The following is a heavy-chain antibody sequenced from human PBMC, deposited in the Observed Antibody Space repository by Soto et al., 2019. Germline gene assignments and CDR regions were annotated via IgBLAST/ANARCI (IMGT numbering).Heavy chain of an antibody. D-gene: IGHD3-10*01. CDR1: GFSLNTGGEG. J-gene: IGHJ4*02. CDR3: AHRRISWLHFVGGYDY. V-gene: IGHV2-5*02. CDR2: IYWEDNK. Sequence: QITLKESGPTLVKPTQTLTLTCTFSGFSLNTGGEGVGWIRQPPGKALEWLALIYWEDNKRYSPSLKNRLTITKDTSKPQVVLTMTNMDPVDTATYYCAHRRISWLHFVGGYDYWGQGALVTVSS.